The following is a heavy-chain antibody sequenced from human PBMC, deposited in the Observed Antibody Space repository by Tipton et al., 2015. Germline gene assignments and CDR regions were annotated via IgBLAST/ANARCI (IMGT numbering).Heavy chain of an antibody. CDR3: ARASGAYYYYDMDV. CDR1: GGSINSGVYY. V-gene: IGHV4-31*03. J-gene: IGHJ6*02. Sequence: LRLSCNVSGGSINSGVYYWTWIRQHPAKGLEWIGHIHYRGTTHYNPSLQSRVTMSVDTSKNHFSLNLTSVTAADTAVYYCARASGAYYYYDMDVWGQGTTVTVSS. D-gene: IGHD5-12*01. CDR2: IHYRGTT.